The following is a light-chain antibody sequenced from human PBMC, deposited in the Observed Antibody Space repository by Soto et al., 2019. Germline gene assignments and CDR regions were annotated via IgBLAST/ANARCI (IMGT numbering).Light chain of an antibody. Sequence: QSVLTQPPSASGSPGQSVTISCTGTSSDVGGYNYVSWYQQYPGRAPKLMIYEVTKRPSGVPVRFSVSKSGNTASLTVSGLQAEDEADYYCSSYAASNSFYFVFGGGTKLTVL. J-gene: IGLJ3*02. CDR1: SSDVGGYNY. CDR3: SSYAASNSFYFV. CDR2: EVT. V-gene: IGLV2-8*01.